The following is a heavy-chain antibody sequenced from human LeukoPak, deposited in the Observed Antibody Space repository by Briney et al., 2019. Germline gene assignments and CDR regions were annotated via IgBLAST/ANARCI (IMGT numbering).Heavy chain of an antibody. CDR2: INHSGST. D-gene: IGHD3-22*01. Sequence: SETLSLTCAVYGGSFSGYYWSWIRQPPGKGLEWIGEINHSGSTNYNPSLKSRVTISVDTSKNQFSLKLSSVTAADTAMYYCARATSKSGYYHYWGQGALVTVSS. V-gene: IGHV4-34*01. CDR3: ARATSKSGYYHY. J-gene: IGHJ4*02. CDR1: GGSFSGYY.